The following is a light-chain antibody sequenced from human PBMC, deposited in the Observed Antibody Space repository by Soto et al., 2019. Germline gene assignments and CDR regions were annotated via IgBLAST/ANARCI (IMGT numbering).Light chain of an antibody. CDR3: QQYGISPRT. J-gene: IGKJ1*01. Sequence: EIVLTQSPGTLSLSPGERATLSCRASQIVSSSYLAWYRQRPGQAPRLLIYGASSRAAGIPDRFSGSGSGTDFTLTISRLEPEDLAVYYCQQYGISPRTFGQGTKVDI. V-gene: IGKV3-20*01. CDR1: QIVSSSY. CDR2: GAS.